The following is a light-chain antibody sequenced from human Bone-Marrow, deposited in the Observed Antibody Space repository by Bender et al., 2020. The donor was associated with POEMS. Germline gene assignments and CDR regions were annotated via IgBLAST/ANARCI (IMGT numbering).Light chain of an antibody. CDR2: EVT. V-gene: IGLV2-23*02. J-gene: IGLJ3*02. CDR3: CSYAGSGTGV. Sequence: SALTQPASVSGSPGQSITISCTGTSSDVGSYNLVSWYQQYPGKAPKLMIYEVTKRPSGVSNRFSGSKSGNTASLTVFGLQAEDEADYYCCSYAGSGTGVFGGGTKLTVL. CDR1: SSDVGSYNL.